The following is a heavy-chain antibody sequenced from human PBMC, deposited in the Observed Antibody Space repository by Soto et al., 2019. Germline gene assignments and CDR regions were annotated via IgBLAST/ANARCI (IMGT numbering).Heavy chain of an antibody. Sequence: EVQLLESGGGLVQFGGSLRLSCAASGLTFSSHPMSWVRQAPGKGLEWVSAISDSGGSTYYADSVKGRFTISRDNSKNTLFLQMNSLRAKDTAVYFCANGPTISGVVISYSFYYGLDVWGQGTTVTVSS. D-gene: IGHD3-3*01. V-gene: IGHV3-23*01. CDR2: ISDSGGST. CDR1: GLTFSSHP. J-gene: IGHJ6*02. CDR3: ANGPTISGVVISYSFYYGLDV.